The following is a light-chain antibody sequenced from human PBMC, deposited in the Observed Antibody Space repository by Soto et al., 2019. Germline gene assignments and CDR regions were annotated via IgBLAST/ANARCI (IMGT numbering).Light chain of an antibody. CDR1: SSDVGGYDY. V-gene: IGLV2-14*01. J-gene: IGLJ2*01. CDR2: EVR. CDR3: SSYSSGSTLLL. Sequence: QSVLTQPASVSGSPGQSITISCTGSSSDVGGYDYVSWYQQHPGKVPKLMIYEVRNRPSGVSNRFSGSKSGNTASLTISGLQATDEADYYCSSYSSGSTLLLFGGGTQLTVL.